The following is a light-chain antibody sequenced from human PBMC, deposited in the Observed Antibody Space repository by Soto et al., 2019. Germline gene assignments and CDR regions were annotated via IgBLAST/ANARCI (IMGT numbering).Light chain of an antibody. Sequence: EIVMTQSPATLSMSPGERVSISCRASQTVSNNLAWYQQKPGQAPRLLIYGASTRAIGVAARFSGSGSGTEFTLTITSLQSEDFAVYYCQQYNSYSMYTFGQGTKLEIK. CDR2: GAS. CDR1: QTVSNN. J-gene: IGKJ2*01. CDR3: QQYNSYSMYT. V-gene: IGKV3-15*01.